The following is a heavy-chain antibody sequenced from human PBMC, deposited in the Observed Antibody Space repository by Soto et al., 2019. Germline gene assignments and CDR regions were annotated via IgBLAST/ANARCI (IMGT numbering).Heavy chain of an antibody. CDR2: IIPIFGTA. CDR3: ARAPNMGAINWFDP. Sequence: SVKVSCKASGGTFSSYAISWVRQAPGQGLEWMGGIIPIFGTANYAQKFQGRVTITADESASTAYMELSSLRSEDTAVYYCARAPNMGAINWFDPWGQGTLVTVSS. D-gene: IGHD5-12*01. CDR1: GGTFSSYA. V-gene: IGHV1-69*13. J-gene: IGHJ5*02.